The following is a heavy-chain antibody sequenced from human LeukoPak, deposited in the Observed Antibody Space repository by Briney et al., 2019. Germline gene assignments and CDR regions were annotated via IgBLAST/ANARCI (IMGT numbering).Heavy chain of an antibody. Sequence: SETLSLTCTVSGGSVSSGSYYWSWIRQPPGKGLEWIGYIYYSGSTNYNPSLKSRVTISVDTSKNQFSLRLSSVTAADTAVYYCARSVSAKRWNNCFDPWGQGTLVTVSS. V-gene: IGHV4-61*01. CDR3: ARSVSAKRWNNCFDP. CDR1: GGSVSSGSYY. J-gene: IGHJ5*02. CDR2: IYYSGST. D-gene: IGHD2-15*01.